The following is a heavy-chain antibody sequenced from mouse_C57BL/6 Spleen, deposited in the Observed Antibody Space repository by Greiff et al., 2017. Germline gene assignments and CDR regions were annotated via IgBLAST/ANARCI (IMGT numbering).Heavy chain of an antibody. CDR2: IYPGSGST. D-gene: IGHD1-1*01. J-gene: IGHJ4*01. CDR1: GYTFTSYW. Sequence: QVQLQQPGAELVKPGASVKMSCKASGYTFTSYWITWVKQRPGQGLEWIGDIYPGSGSTNYNEKFKSKATLTVDTSSSTAYRQLSSLTSEDSSVYYWSITTVVAPYYAMDYWGQGTSVTVSS. V-gene: IGHV1-55*01. CDR3: SITTVVAPYYAMDY.